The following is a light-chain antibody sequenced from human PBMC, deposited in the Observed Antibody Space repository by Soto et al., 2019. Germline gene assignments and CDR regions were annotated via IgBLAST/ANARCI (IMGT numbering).Light chain of an antibody. CDR1: SSDVGGYDF. Sequence: QSALTQPRSVSGSPGQSVTLSCTGTSSDVGGYDFVSWYQQYPGKAPKLIIYGVTKRTSGVPDRFSGSKSGNSASLTISGLQAEDEADYYCSSYAGSYILGVFGGGTKLTVL. CDR3: SSYAGSYILGV. CDR2: GVT. V-gene: IGLV2-11*01. J-gene: IGLJ3*02.